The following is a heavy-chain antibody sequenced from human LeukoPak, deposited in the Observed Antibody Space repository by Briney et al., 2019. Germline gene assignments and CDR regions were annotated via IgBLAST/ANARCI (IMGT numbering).Heavy chain of an antibody. CDR1: GFTFSSYS. CDR2: ISSSSTI. CDR3: AELGITMIGGV. J-gene: IGHJ6*04. D-gene: IGHD3-10*02. Sequence: GGSLRLSCAASGFTFSSYSMNRVRQAPGKGLEWVSYISSSSTIYYADSVKGRFTISRDNAKNSLYLQMNSLRAEDTAVYYCAELGITMIGGVWGKGTTVTISS. V-gene: IGHV3-48*01.